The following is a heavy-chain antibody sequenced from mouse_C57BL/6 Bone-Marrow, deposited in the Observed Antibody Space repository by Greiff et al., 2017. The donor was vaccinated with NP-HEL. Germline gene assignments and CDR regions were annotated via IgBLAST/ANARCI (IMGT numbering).Heavy chain of an antibody. Sequence: EVMLVESGGGLVQPGGSMKLSCAASGFTFSDAWMDWVRQSPEKGLEWVAEIRNKANNHATYYAESVKGRFTISRDDSKSSVYLQMNSLRAEDTGIYYCTRTPTTVAPYYAMDYWGQGTSVTVSS. J-gene: IGHJ4*01. CDR1: GFTFSDAW. V-gene: IGHV6-6*01. D-gene: IGHD1-1*01. CDR2: IRNKANNHAT. CDR3: TRTPTTVAPYYAMDY.